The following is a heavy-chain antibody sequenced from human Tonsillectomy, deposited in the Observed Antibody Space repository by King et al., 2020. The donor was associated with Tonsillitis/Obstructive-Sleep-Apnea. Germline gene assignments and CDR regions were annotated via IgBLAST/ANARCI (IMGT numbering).Heavy chain of an antibody. CDR2: ISSSGSTI. CDR1: GFTFNSYE. CDR3: ARDGYYGMDV. Sequence: VQLVESGGGLVQPGGSLRLSCAASGFTFNSYEMNWVRQAPGKGLEWVSYISSSGSTIYYADSVKGRFTISRDNAKHSLYLQMNSLRAEDTGVYYCARDGYYGMDVWGLGTTVTVSS. V-gene: IGHV3-48*03. J-gene: IGHJ6*02.